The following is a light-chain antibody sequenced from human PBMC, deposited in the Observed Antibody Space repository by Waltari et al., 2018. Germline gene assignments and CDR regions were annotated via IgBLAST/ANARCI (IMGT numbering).Light chain of an antibody. CDR3: QQYANTPRT. J-gene: IGKJ1*01. CDR2: WAS. Sequence: DIVMTQSPDSLAVSLGERATVNCKSSQSVLYSSNNKNYLAWYQQKPGQPPKLLIYWASPRESGVPDRFSGSGSGTDFTLTISSLQAEDVAVYYCQQYANTPRTFGQGTTVEIK. CDR1: QSVLYSSNNKNY. V-gene: IGKV4-1*01.